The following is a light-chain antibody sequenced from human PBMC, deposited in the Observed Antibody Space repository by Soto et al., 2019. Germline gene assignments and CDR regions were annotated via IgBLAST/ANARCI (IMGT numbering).Light chain of an antibody. CDR1: SSDVGGYNY. CDR3: SSYTSSSSTVV. CDR2: DVS. V-gene: IGLV2-14*01. Sequence: QSALTQPASVSGSPGQSITISCTGTSSDVGGYNYVSWYQQHPGKAPKLMIYDVSNRPSGVSNRCSGSKSGNTAALTISGVQADDEADYYCSSYTSSSSTVVFGGGTKLTVL. J-gene: IGLJ2*01.